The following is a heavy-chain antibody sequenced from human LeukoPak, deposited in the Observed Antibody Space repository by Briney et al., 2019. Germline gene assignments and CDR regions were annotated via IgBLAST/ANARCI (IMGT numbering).Heavy chain of an antibody. D-gene: IGHD3-10*01. J-gene: IGHJ4*02. CDR3: ARGGYGSGSYRFDF. Sequence: SETLSLTCTVSGGSISSYYWSWIRQPPGKGLEWIGYIYYSGSTNYNPSLKSRVTISVDTSKTQFSLNLSSVTAADTAVYYCARGGYGSGSYRFDFWGQGTLVTVSS. V-gene: IGHV4-59*01. CDR1: GGSISSYY. CDR2: IYYSGST.